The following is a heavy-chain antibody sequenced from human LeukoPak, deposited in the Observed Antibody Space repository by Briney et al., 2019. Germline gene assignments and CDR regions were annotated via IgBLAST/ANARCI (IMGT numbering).Heavy chain of an antibody. CDR1: GYTFTSYD. J-gene: IGHJ4*02. D-gene: IGHD3-10*01. V-gene: IGHV1-8*01. CDR3: ARDPFGECRFDY. Sequence: ASVKVSCKASGYTFTSYDINWVRQATGQGLEWMGWMNPNSGNTGYAQKFQGRVTMTRNTSISTAYMELSSLRSEDTAVYYCARDPFGECRFDYWGQGTLVTASS. CDR2: MNPNSGNT.